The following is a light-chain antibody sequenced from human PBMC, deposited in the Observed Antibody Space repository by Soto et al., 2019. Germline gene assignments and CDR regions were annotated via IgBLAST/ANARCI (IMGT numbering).Light chain of an antibody. V-gene: IGKV4-1*01. CDR1: QTVLYNFNNQNY. J-gene: IGKJ1*01. Sequence: DIVMTQSPDSLAVSLGERATITCKSSQTVLYNFNNQNYLAWYQQKPGQPPKLIINWASIRESGVPDRFSGSWSGTDFTLTISRLQAEDVAVYEGLQYYGIPRTFLQGTRVESK. CDR3: LQYYGIPRT. CDR2: WAS.